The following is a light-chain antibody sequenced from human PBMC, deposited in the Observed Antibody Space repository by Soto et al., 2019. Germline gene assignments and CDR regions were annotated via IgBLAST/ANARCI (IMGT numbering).Light chain of an antibody. CDR3: QQRNIWPPVT. CDR1: QSVSSY. Sequence: LTQSPSTLALYPVEIATFACSASQSVSSYLAWYQQKPGQAPRLLIYDASNRATGIPARFSGSGSGTDFTLTISSLEPEDFAVYYCQQRNIWPPVTFGQGRRLEI. V-gene: IGKV3-11*01. CDR2: DAS. J-gene: IGKJ5*01.